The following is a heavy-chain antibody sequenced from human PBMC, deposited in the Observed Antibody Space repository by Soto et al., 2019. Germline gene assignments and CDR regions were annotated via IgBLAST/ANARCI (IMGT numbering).Heavy chain of an antibody. CDR2: ISGSGGST. CDR1: GFTFSSYA. V-gene: IGHV3-23*01. CDR3: XXXXXXXXXXXXXXXXXXHDX. Sequence: EVQLLESGGGLVQPGGSLRLSCAASGFTFSSYAMSWVRQAPGKGLEWVSAISGSGGSTYYADSVKGRFTISRDNSKNTLYLQMNSLXAEXXXXXXXXXXXXXXXXXXXXXXXXXHDXWGQGTLVTVSS. J-gene: IGHJ4*02.